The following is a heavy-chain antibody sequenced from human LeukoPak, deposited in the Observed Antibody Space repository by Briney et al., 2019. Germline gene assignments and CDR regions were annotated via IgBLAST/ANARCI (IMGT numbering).Heavy chain of an antibody. J-gene: IGHJ4*02. V-gene: IGHV4-39*01. CDR2: IYYSGST. CDR1: GGSFSGYY. Sequence: SETLSLTCAVYGGSFSGYYWGWIRQPPGKGLEWIGSIYYSGSTYYNPSLKSRVTISVDTSKNQFSLKLSSVTAADTAVYYSAGHTPYDFWSGYPNPFDYWGQGTLVTVSS. D-gene: IGHD3-3*01. CDR3: AGHTPYDFWSGYPNPFDY.